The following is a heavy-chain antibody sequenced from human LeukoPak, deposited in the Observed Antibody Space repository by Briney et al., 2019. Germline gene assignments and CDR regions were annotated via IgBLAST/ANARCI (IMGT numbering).Heavy chain of an antibody. D-gene: IGHD3-16*01. J-gene: IGHJ4*02. CDR3: AKELWGSSFDY. V-gene: IGHV3-30-3*01. Sequence: QPGRSLRLSCAASGFTFSSYAMHWVRQAPGKGLEWVALISYDGSNKYYADSVKGPFTSSRDNSKNTLYLQKNSLRAEDTAVYYCAKELWGSSFDYWGQGTLLTASS. CDR1: GFTFSSYA. CDR2: ISYDGSNK.